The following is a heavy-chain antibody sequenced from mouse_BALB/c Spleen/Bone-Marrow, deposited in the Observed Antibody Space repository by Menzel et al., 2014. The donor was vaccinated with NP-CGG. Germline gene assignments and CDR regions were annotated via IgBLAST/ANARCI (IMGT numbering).Heavy chain of an antibody. J-gene: IGHJ4*01. CDR1: GFTFSDYY. CDR2: ISNGGGST. CDR3: ARHLYGNYGAMDY. V-gene: IGHV5-12*02. Sequence: EVKLMESGGGLVQPGGSLKLSCATSGFTFSDYYMYWVRQTPEKRLEWVAYISNGGGSTYYPDTVKGRFTISRDNAKNTCYMRMSRLKSEDTAMYYCARHLYGNYGAMDYWGQGTSVTVSS. D-gene: IGHD2-1*01.